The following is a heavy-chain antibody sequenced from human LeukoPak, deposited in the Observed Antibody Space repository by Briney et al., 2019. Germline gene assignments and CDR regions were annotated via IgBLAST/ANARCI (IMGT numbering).Heavy chain of an antibody. CDR1: GGSISSYY. Sequence: SETLSLTCTVSGGSISSYYWSWIRQPAGKGLEWIGRIYTSGSTNYNPSLESRVTISVDTSKSQFSLKLSSVTAADTAVYYCARLSIAARPGYYYYMDVWGKGTTVTVSS. V-gene: IGHV4-4*07. CDR3: ARLSIAARPGYYYYMDV. J-gene: IGHJ6*03. D-gene: IGHD6-6*01. CDR2: IYTSGST.